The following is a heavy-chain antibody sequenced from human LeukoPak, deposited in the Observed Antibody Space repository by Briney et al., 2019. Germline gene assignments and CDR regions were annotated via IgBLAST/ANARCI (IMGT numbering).Heavy chain of an antibody. J-gene: IGHJ6*03. D-gene: IGHD6-19*01. CDR2: ISGSGGST. Sequence: GGSLRLSCAAAGFTFSSYAMSWVRQAPGKGLELVSAISGSGGSTYYADSVKGRFTISRDNSKNTLYLQMNSLRAEDTAVYYCAKPEAVAHLYYYYYYMDVWGKGTTVTVSS. CDR1: GFTFSSYA. V-gene: IGHV3-23*01. CDR3: AKPEAVAHLYYYYYYMDV.